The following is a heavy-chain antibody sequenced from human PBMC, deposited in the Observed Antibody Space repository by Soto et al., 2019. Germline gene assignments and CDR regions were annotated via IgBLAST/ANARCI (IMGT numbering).Heavy chain of an antibody. V-gene: IGHV3-9*01. J-gene: IGHJ5*02. CDR1: GFTFDDYA. CDR3: AKEPGSLTGYL. D-gene: IGHD3-9*01. Sequence: EVQLVESGGGLVQPGRSLRLSCAASGFTFDDYAMHWVRQAPGKGLEWVSGISWNSGSIGYADSVKGRFTISRDNAKNSLYLQMNSLRAEDTALYYCAKEPGSLTGYLWGQGTLVTVSS. CDR2: ISWNSGSI.